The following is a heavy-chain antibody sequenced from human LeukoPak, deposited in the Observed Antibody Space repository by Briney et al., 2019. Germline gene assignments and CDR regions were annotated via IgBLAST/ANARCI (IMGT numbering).Heavy chain of an antibody. CDR3: AREGRQDYVYFDC. CDR2: INYSGNT. Sequence: TSETLSLTCTVSGDSISSYYWSWIRRPPGKGLEWMGHINYSGNTDYNPSLQSRVTISVDPSKNQFSLRLTSVTAADTAVYYCAREGRQDYVYFDCWGQGTLVTVSS. CDR1: GDSISSYY. J-gene: IGHJ4*02. D-gene: IGHD4-17*01. V-gene: IGHV4-59*01.